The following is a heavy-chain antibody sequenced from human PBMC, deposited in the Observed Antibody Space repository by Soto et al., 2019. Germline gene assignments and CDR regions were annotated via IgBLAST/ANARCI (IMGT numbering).Heavy chain of an antibody. Sequence: QVQLQESGPGLVKPSETLSLTCTVSGGSISSYYWGWIRQPPGKGLEWIGYIYYSGSTNYNPSLKSRGPISVDTSKNQFSLKLSSVTAADTAVYYCARVRYYDSSGYYGGHYFDYWGQGTLVTVSS. CDR3: ARVRYYDSSGYYGGHYFDY. V-gene: IGHV4-59*01. CDR1: GGSISSYY. J-gene: IGHJ4*02. CDR2: IYYSGST. D-gene: IGHD3-22*01.